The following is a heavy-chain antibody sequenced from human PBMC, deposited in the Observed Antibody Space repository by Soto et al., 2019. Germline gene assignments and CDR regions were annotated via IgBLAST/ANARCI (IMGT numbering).Heavy chain of an antibody. CDR3: ARQRARTAMDFDY. CDR2: IYYSGST. J-gene: IGHJ4*02. Sequence: TVSGGSISSSSYYWGWIRQPPGKGLEWIGSIYYSGSTYYNPSLKSRVTISVDTSKNQFSLKLSSVTAADTAVYYCARQRARTAMDFDYWGQGTLVTVSS. V-gene: IGHV4-39*01. D-gene: IGHD5-18*01. CDR1: GGSISSSSYY.